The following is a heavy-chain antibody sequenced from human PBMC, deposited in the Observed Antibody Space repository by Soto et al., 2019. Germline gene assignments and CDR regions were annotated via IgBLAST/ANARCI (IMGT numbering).Heavy chain of an antibody. D-gene: IGHD3-10*02. CDR2: IYYSGST. CDR1: GGSISSGGYY. CDR3: ARGSYGPGVGYYYYYGMDV. V-gene: IGHV4-31*03. J-gene: IGHJ6*02. Sequence: TLSLTCTVSGGSISSGGYYWSWIRQHPGKGLEWIGYIYYSGSTYYNPSLKSRVTISVDTSKNQFSLKLSSVTAADTAVYYCARGSYGPGVGYYYYYGMDVWGQGTTVTVSS.